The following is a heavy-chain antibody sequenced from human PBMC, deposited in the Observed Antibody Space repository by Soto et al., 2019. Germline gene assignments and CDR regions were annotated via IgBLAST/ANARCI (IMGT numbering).Heavy chain of an antibody. J-gene: IGHJ6*01. V-gene: IGHV4-34*01. CDR2: INHSGST. D-gene: IGHD2-15*01. Sequence: QVQLQQWGAGLLKPSETLSLTCAVYGGSFSGYYWSWIRQPPGKGLELIGEINHSGSTNYNPSLKSRVTISVDTSKNQFSLKLSAVTAADTAVYYCVGGPHPNKGSYYYYGMDV. CDR1: GGSFSGYY. CDR3: VGGPHPNKGSYYYYGMDV.